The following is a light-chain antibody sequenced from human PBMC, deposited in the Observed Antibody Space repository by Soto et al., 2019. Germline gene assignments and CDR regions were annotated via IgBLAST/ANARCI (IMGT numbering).Light chain of an antibody. J-gene: IGLJ2*01. Sequence: QSALTQPASVSGSPGQWITISCTGTSSDVGGYNFVSWYQQHPGKAPKFIIYDVRNRPSGVSNRFSGSRSGNTASLTISGLQAEDEADYYCSSYTSSSTVIFGGGTKVTVL. V-gene: IGLV2-14*03. CDR2: DVR. CDR3: SSYTSSSTVI. CDR1: SSDVGGYNF.